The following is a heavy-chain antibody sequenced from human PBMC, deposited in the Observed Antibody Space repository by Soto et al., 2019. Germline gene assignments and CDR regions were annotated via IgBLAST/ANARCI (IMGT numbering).Heavy chain of an antibody. CDR1: GYTFTTYG. D-gene: IGHD1-1*01. Sequence: QVQLVQSGGEVRKPGASVKVSCKASGYTFTTYGISWVRQAPGQGLEWMGWISPYNGTTKYAEKLQGEMTMTTDTATSTAYMDLRSLRSDDTAVYYCARDGERDTGLNFYYYLHGMDAWGQGTRVTVSS. CDR2: ISPYNGTT. V-gene: IGHV1-18*04. J-gene: IGHJ6*02. CDR3: ARDGERDTGLNFYYYLHGMDA.